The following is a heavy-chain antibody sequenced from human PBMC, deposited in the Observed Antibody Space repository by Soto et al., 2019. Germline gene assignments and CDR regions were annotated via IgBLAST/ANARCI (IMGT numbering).Heavy chain of an antibody. CDR1: GGSISSGGYY. CDR3: ARAALFYGSGSYYKATFDY. J-gene: IGHJ4*02. V-gene: IGHV4-31*03. D-gene: IGHD3-10*01. CDR2: IYYSGST. Sequence: ASETLSLTCTVSGGSISSGGYYWSWLRQHPGKGLEWIGYIYYSGSTYYNPSLKSRVTISVDTSKNQFSLKLSSVTAADTAVYYCARAALFYGSGSYYKATFDYWGQGTLVTVSS.